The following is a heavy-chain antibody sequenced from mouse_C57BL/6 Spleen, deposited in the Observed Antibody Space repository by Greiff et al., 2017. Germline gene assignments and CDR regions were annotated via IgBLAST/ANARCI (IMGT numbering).Heavy chain of an antibody. CDR2: ISYDGSN. CDR1: GYSITSGYY. V-gene: IGHV3-6*01. D-gene: IGHD2-4*01. CDR3: ARGGPYDYDVDYYAMDY. J-gene: IGHJ4*01. Sequence: VQLQQSGPGLVKPSQSLSLTCSVTGYSITSGYYWNWIRQFPGNKLEWMGYISYDGSNNYNPSLKNRISITRDTSKNQFFLKLNSVTTEDTATYYCARGGPYDYDVDYYAMDYWGQGTSVTVSS.